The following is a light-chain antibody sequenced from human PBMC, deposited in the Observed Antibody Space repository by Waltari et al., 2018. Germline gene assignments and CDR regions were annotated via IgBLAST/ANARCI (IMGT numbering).Light chain of an antibody. CDR2: HAS. V-gene: IGKV3-20*01. J-gene: IGKJ1*01. Sequence: EIVLTQSPGTLSLSPGERATLSCRASQSVDKYLAWYQQKPGQAPRLLIYHASIRATGIPDRFSGSGSVTDFSLTISRLEPEDFAVYYCQKYVNLPATFGQGTKVEIK. CDR1: QSVDKY. CDR3: QKYVNLPAT.